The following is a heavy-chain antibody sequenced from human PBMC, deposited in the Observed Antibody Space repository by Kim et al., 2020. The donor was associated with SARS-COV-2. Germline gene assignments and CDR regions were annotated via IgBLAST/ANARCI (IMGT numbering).Heavy chain of an antibody. Sequence: GGSLRLSCAASGFTFSSYWMSWVRQAPWKGLEWVANIKQDGSEKYYVDSVKGRFTISRDNAKNSLYLQMNSLRAEDTAVYYCARAPVAGTRAFDYWGQGTLVTVSS. V-gene: IGHV3-7*01. CDR3: ARAPVAGTRAFDY. D-gene: IGHD6-19*01. CDR2: IKQDGSEK. J-gene: IGHJ4*02. CDR1: GFTFSSYW.